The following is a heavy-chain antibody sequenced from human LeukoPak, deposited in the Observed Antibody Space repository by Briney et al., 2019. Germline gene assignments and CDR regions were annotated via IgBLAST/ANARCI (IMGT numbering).Heavy chain of an antibody. J-gene: IGHJ4*02. CDR1: GGSFSSYY. D-gene: IGHD3-10*01. CDR3: ARRVRGVITPLDY. V-gene: IGHV4-34*01. CDR2: INHSGST. Sequence: SETLSLTCAVYGGSFSSYYWSWIRQPPGKGLEWIGEINHSGSTNYNPSLKSRVTISVDTSKNQFSLKLSSVTAADTAVYYCARRVRGVITPLDYWGQGTLVTVSS.